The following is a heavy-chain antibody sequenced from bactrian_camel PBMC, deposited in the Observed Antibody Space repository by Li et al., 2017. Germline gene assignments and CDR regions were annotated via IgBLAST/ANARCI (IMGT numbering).Heavy chain of an antibody. V-gene: IGHV3S6*01. CDR2: INSDGTNT. CDR3: AADPSRELWVGYPPYKY. J-gene: IGHJ4*01. Sequence: QLVESGGGLVQPGGSLRLSCAVSGFTFSNNWMHWVRQAPGKGLEWVSSINSDGTNTNYADSVKGRFTIPSDNPKNTLYLQMNSLKPEDTAVYYCAADPSRELWVGYPPYKYWGQGTQVTVS. D-gene: IGHD5*01. CDR1: GFTFSNNW.